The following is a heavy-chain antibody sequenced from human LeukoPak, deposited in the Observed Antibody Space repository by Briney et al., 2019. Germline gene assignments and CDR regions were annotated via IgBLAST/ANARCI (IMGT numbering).Heavy chain of an antibody. CDR3: ARYYDSSGYYYYYYYMDV. J-gene: IGHJ6*03. D-gene: IGHD3-22*01. CDR2: INWNGGST. V-gene: IGHV3-20*04. Sequence: GGSLRPSCAASGFTFDDYGMSWVRQAPGKGLEWVSGINWNGGSTGYADSVKGRFTISRDNAKNSLYLQMNSLRAEDTALYYCARYYDSSGYYYYYYYMDVWGKGTTVTVSS. CDR1: GFTFDDYG.